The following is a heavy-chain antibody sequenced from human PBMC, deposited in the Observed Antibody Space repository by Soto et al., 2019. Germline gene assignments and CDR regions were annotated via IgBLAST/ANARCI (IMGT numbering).Heavy chain of an antibody. CDR1: GGSISSSSYY. D-gene: IGHD4-17*01. J-gene: IGHJ3*02. Sequence: QLQLQESGPGLVKPSETLSLTCTVSGGSISSSSYYWGWIRQPPGKGLEWIGSIYYSGSTYYNPSLKSRVTISVDTSKNQFSLKLSSVTAADTAVYYCARLRVSVNGDHAFDIWGQGTMVTVSS. V-gene: IGHV4-39*01. CDR3: ARLRVSVNGDHAFDI. CDR2: IYYSGST.